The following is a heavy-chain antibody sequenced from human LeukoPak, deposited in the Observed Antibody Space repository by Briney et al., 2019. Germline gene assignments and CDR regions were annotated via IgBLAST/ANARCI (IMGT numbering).Heavy chain of an antibody. J-gene: IGHJ4*02. CDR2: ISGSGGST. CDR1: GFTFSSYG. D-gene: IGHD3-10*01. Sequence: GGTLRLSCAASGFTFSSYGMSWVRQAPGKGLEWVSAISGSGGSTYYADSVKGRFTISRDNSKNTLYLQMNSLRAEDTAVYYCARDQGLTMVRGVIDYWGQGTLVTVSS. CDR3: ARDQGLTMVRGVIDY. V-gene: IGHV3-23*01.